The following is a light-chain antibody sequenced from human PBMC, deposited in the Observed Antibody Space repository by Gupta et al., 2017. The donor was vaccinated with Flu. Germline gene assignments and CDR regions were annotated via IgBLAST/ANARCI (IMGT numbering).Light chain of an antibody. CDR1: KLGNKY. CDR3: QAWDSSVV. J-gene: IGLJ3*02. Sequence: SYELTQPPSVSVSPGQTASITCSGDKLGNKYACWYQQKPGQPPVLVIYQDNKRPSGIPERFSGSNSGNTATLTISGTQAIDEADYYCQAWDSSVVFGGGTKLTVL. CDR2: QDN. V-gene: IGLV3-1*01.